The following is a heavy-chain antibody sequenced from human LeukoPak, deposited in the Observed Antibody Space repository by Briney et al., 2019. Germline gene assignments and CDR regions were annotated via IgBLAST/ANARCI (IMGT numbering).Heavy chain of an antibody. CDR2: IIPVFGTA. V-gene: IGHV1-69*13. CDR1: GYTFTSYY. Sequence: SVKVSCKASGYTFTSYYMHWVGQAPGQRLEWMGGIIPVFGTANYAQKFQGRVTITADESTSTAYMELSSLRSEDTAVYYCARDSGYCSGGSCQAAFDIWGQGTMVTVSS. D-gene: IGHD2-15*01. CDR3: ARDSGYCSGGSCQAAFDI. J-gene: IGHJ3*02.